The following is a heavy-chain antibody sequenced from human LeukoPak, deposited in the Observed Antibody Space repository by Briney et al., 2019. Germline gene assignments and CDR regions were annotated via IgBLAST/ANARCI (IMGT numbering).Heavy chain of an antibody. CDR1: GFSFSTYW. CDR3: ARDPESGSFDL. V-gene: IGHV3-7*01. J-gene: IGHJ4*02. Sequence: PGGSLRLSCAASGFSFSTYWMSWVRQTPEKGLEFVANIDQGGSVRNYMDSLKGRCTISRDNAKKSLYLEINSLRVDDTAVYYCARDPESGSFDLWGRGALVTVSS. CDR2: IDQGGSVR.